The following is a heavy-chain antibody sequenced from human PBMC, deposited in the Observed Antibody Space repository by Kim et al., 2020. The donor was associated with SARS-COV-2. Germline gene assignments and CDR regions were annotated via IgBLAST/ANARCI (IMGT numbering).Heavy chain of an antibody. D-gene: IGHD6-13*01. Sequence: ASVKVSCKASGYTFTSYAMHWVRQAPGQRLEWMGWINAGNGNTKYSQKFQGRVTITRDTSASTAYMELSSLRSEDTAVYYCARDGYSSSWFQYYYYYGMDVWGQGTTVTVSS. CDR3: ARDGYSSSWFQYYYYYGMDV. V-gene: IGHV1-3*01. CDR2: INAGNGNT. CDR1: GYTFTSYA. J-gene: IGHJ6*02.